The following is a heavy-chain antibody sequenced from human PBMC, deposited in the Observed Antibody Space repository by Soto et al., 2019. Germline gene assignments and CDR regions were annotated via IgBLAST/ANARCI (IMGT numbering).Heavy chain of an antibody. Sequence: PSETLSLTCAVSGGSSSSSNWWSRVSQTQGKGGEWMGENYHRRSTTYHPSLKSRVTISVDKSKNQFSLKLSSVTAADTAVFFFSRARGIAVAGTREFDYWGQGTLVTVSS. CDR1: GGSSSSSNW. J-gene: IGHJ4*02. CDR3: SRARGIAVAGTREFDY. V-gene: IGHV4-4*02. D-gene: IGHD6-19*01. CDR2: NYHRRST.